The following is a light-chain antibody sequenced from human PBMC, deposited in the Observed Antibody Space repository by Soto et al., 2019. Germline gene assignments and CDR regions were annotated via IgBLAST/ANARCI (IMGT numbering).Light chain of an antibody. V-gene: IGLV2-11*01. CDR1: SSDVGGYNY. J-gene: IGLJ3*02. CDR2: DVN. CDR3: CSYAGSYTWV. Sequence: QSALTQPRSVSGSPGQSVTISCTGTSSDVGGYNYVSWYLQHPGKAPKLLIYDVNKRPSGVPDRFSGSRSANTASLTISGLQAEDEADYYCCSYAGSYTWVFGGGTQLTVL.